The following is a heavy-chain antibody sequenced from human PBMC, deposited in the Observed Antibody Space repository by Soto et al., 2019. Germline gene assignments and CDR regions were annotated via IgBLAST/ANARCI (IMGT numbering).Heavy chain of an antibody. D-gene: IGHD6-19*01. V-gene: IGHV1-69*08. J-gene: IGHJ4*02. CDR3: AGDEVSSSGWFFDY. CDR1: GGTFSSYT. CDR2: IIPILGIE. Sequence: QVQLVQSGAEVKKPGSSVKVSCKAAGGTFSSYTISWVRQAPGQGLAWMGRIIPILGIENYAQKFQGSVTIIAKKSTSTADMEPGCLRSDDTALYYCAGDEVSSSGWFFDYWGQGTLVTVSS.